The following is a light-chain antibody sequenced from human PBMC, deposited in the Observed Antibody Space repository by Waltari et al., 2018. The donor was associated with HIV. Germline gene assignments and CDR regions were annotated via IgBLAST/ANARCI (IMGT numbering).Light chain of an antibody. J-gene: IGLJ1*01. Sequence: QVVLTQSPSASASLGASVKLTCTLSSGHSSYAIAWHQQQPEKGPRYLMKLKSDGSHTKGDGIPDRFSCSSSGAERYLTISSLQSEDEADYYCQTWDTGIRVFGFGTKVTVL. V-gene: IGLV4-69*02. CDR2: LKSDGSH. CDR1: SGHSSYA. CDR3: QTWDTGIRV.